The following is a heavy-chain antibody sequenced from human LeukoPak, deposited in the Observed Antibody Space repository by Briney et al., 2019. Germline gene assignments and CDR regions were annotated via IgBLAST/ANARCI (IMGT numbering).Heavy chain of an antibody. D-gene: IGHD3-10*01. J-gene: IGHJ4*02. CDR3: ARDPATSGVYGSGSFGY. CDR1: GFTFSSYS. V-gene: IGHV3-21*01. CDR2: ISSSSSYI. Sequence: GGSLRLSCAASGFTFSSYSMNWVRQAPGKGLEWVSSISSSSSYIYYADSVKGRFTISRDNAKDSLYLQMNSLRAEDTAVYYCARDPATSGVYGSGSFGYWGQGTLVTVSS.